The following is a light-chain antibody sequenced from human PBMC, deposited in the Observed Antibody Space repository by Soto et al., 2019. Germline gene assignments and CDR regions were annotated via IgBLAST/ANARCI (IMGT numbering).Light chain of an antibody. J-gene: IGKJ4*01. V-gene: IGKV1-39*01. CDR3: QEILNTRLT. CDR2: GAS. Sequence: DILMIQSPSSLSASVGGRVTITCRASQSINKYLNWYQVRPGKAPKLLISGASTLQSGVPSRFSGSRSGTDFTLTITTLQPEDFATYYCQEILNTRLTFGGGNRVEI. CDR1: QSINKY.